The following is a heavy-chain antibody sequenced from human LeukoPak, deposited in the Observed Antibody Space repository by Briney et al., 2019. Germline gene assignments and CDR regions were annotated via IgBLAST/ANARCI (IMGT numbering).Heavy chain of an antibody. J-gene: IGHJ4*02. Sequence: ASVKGSCKASRYTFTGEYMHWVRQAPGQRLEWMGWINPNSCGTNYAQAFHGRVTMTDDTSTDKAYMELSSLRSEDTAVYYCATGIAAAGGVFDCWGQGTLVTVSS. CDR2: INPNSCGT. V-gene: IGHV1-2*02. CDR3: ATGIAAAGGVFDC. CDR1: RYTFTGEY. D-gene: IGHD6-13*01.